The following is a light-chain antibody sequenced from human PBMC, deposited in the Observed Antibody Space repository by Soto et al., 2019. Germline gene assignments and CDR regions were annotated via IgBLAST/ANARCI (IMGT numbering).Light chain of an antibody. V-gene: IGLV1-40*01. CDR3: QSYDSSLSGFYV. J-gene: IGLJ1*01. Sequence: QSVLTQPPSVSGAPGQRVTISCTGSISNIGAGYDVHWYQQLPGRAHKLLIYANNNRPSGVPDRFSGSRSGTSASLAITGLQAEDEADYSCQSYDSSLSGFYVFGTGTKVTVL. CDR2: ANN. CDR1: ISNIGAGYD.